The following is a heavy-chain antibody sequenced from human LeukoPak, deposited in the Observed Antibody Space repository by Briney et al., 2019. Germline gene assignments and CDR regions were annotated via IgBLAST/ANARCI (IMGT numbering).Heavy chain of an antibody. CDR3: ARDKSYYDSSAPPGMIDP. Sequence: ASVKVSCKASGGTFSSYAISWVRQAPGQGLEWMGGIIPIFGTANYAQKFQGRVTITADESTSTAYMELSSLRSEDTAVYYCARDKSYYDSSAPPGMIDPWGQGTLVTVSS. CDR1: GGTFSSYA. J-gene: IGHJ5*02. CDR2: IIPIFGTA. D-gene: IGHD3-22*01. V-gene: IGHV1-69*13.